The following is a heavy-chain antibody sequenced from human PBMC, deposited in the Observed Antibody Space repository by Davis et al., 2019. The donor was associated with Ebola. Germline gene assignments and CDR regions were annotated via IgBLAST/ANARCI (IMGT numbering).Heavy chain of an antibody. J-gene: IGHJ4*02. V-gene: IGHV5-10-1*04. CDR3: ARQKGTGTTRYFDY. CDR1: GYRFTSYW. CDR2: IDPSDSYT. D-gene: IGHD1-1*01. Sequence: KVSCKASGYRFTSYWINWVRQMPGKGLEWMGRIDPSDSYTNYSPSFQGQVIISADKSISTAYLQWSSLKASDTAMYYCARQKGTGTTRYFDYWGQGTLVTVSS.